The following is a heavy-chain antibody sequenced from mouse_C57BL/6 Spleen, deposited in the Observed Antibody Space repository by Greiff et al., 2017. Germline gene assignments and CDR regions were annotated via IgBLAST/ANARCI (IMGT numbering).Heavy chain of an antibody. CDR1: GYSFTSYY. CDR3: ARREYYAMDY. V-gene: IGHV1-66*01. Sequence: VKLVESGPELVKPGASVKISCKASGYSFTSYYIHWVKQRPGQGLEWIGWIYPGSGNTKYNEKFKGKATLTADTSSSTAYMQLSSLTSEDSAVYYCARREYYAMDYWGQGTSVTVSS. CDR2: IYPGSGNT. J-gene: IGHJ4*01.